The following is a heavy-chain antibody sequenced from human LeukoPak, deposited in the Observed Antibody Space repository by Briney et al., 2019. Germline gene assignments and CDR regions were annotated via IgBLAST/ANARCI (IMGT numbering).Heavy chain of an antibody. CDR1: GFTFSSCN. V-gene: IGHV3-48*01. CDR3: ARAGTSYTYGYEY. J-gene: IGHJ4*02. CDR2: ISSGSGLK. Sequence: TGGSLRLSCAASGFTFSSCNMNWVRQAPGKGLEWISYISSGSGLKYYTDAVKGRFTISRDNAENTLFLQMNSLRVEDTAVYYCARAGTSYTYGYEYWGQGTLVTVSS. D-gene: IGHD5-18*01.